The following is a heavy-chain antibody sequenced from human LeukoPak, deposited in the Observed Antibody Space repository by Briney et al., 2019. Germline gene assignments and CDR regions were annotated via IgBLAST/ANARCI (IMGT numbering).Heavy chain of an antibody. J-gene: IGHJ4*02. V-gene: IGHV4-39*07. D-gene: IGHD3-22*01. Sequence: TSETLSLTCTVSGGSISDRSYYWGWIRQPPGKGLEWIGNIYYNGSPFYNPSLKSRVTLSVNTSKNQFSLKLSSVTAADTAVYYCAREILLSYDSSGYHDYWGQGTLVTVSS. CDR1: GGSISDRSYY. CDR2: IYYNGSP. CDR3: AREILLSYDSSGYHDY.